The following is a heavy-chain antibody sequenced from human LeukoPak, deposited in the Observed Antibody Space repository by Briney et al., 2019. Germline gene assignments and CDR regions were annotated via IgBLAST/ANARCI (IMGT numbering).Heavy chain of an antibody. Sequence: SETLSLTCAVYGGSFSGYYWSWIRQPPGKGLEWIGEINHSGSTNYNLSLKSRVTISVDTSKNQFSLKLSSVTAADTAVYYCASRLRLYNWFDPWGQGTLVTVSS. J-gene: IGHJ5*02. CDR1: GGSFSGYY. CDR3: ASRLRLYNWFDP. D-gene: IGHD3-3*01. V-gene: IGHV4-34*01. CDR2: INHSGST.